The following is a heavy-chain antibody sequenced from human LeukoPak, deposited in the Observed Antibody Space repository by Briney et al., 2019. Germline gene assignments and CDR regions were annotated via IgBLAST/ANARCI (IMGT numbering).Heavy chain of an antibody. D-gene: IGHD3-10*01. CDR1: GSSISSSSYY. V-gene: IGHV4-39*01. J-gene: IGHJ4*02. CDR3: ARHYGSGSHFDY. CDR2: IYYSGRT. Sequence: SETLSLTCTVSGSSISSSSYYWGWIRQPPGKGLEWTGNIYYSGRTYYNPSLKSRVTISVDTSKNQFSLKLSSVTAADTAVYYCARHYGSGSHFDYWGQGTLVTVSS.